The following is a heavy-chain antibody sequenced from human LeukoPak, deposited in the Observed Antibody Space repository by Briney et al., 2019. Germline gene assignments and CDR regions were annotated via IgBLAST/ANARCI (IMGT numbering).Heavy chain of an antibody. J-gene: IGHJ5*02. CDR2: ISAYNGIT. CDR1: GYTFTSYG. D-gene: IGHD2-21*02. Sequence: ASVKVSCKASGYTFTSYGISWVRQAPGQGLEWMGWISAYNGITNYAQKLEGRVTMTTDTSTSTAYMQLSSLRSDDTAVYYCARAGLVGVTAIHGFDPWGQGTLVTVSS. CDR3: ARAGLVGVTAIHGFDP. V-gene: IGHV1-18*01.